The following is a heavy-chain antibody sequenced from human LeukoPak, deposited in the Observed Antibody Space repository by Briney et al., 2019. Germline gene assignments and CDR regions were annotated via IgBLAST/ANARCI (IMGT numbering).Heavy chain of an antibody. D-gene: IGHD3-10*01. V-gene: IGHV4-4*07. J-gene: IGHJ4*02. Sequence: SETLSLTCTVSGGSISSYYWSWIRRPARKGLEWIGLIYNSGSTNYNPSLKSRVTISVDTSKNQFSLKLSSVTAADTAVYYCAARVTMVRGVIIDPIPDYWGQGTPVTVSS. CDR1: GGSISSYY. CDR3: AARVTMVRGVIIDPIPDY. CDR2: IYNSGST.